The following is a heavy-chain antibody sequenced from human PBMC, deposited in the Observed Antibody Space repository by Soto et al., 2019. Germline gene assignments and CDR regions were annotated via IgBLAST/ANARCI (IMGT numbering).Heavy chain of an antibody. Sequence: GESLKISCKGSGYSFTSYWISWVRQMPGKGLEWMGRIDPSDSYTNYSPSFQGHVTISADKSISTAYLQWSSLKASDTAMYYCARRRYCSSTSCPGSRHYGMAVWGQGTSVTVSS. CDR1: GYSFTSYW. J-gene: IGHJ6*02. CDR2: IDPSDSYT. V-gene: IGHV5-10-1*01. CDR3: ARRRYCSSTSCPGSRHYGMAV. D-gene: IGHD2-2*01.